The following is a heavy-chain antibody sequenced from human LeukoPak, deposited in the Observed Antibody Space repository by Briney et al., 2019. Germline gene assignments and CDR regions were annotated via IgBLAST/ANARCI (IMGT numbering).Heavy chain of an antibody. Sequence: PEGSLRLSCVASGFIFTNHHLHWVRQPPGKGLEWVASFDGNADGTYYADSVKGRCTISRDNSKNTLYLQMNSLRAEDTAIYYCAKPRIIGLGWAQFDYWGQGSLVTVSS. V-gene: IGHV3-23*01. D-gene: IGHD2-15*01. CDR1: GFIFTNHH. J-gene: IGHJ4*02. CDR2: FDGNADGT. CDR3: AKPRIIGLGWAQFDY.